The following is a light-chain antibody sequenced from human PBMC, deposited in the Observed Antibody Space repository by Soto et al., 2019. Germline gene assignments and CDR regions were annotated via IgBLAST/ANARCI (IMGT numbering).Light chain of an antibody. Sequence: QSVLTQPASVSGSPGQSITIACTGTNTHVGGYNYVSWYQQHPMKAPKLIIYEVTKRPSGVSARFSGSKSANTASLTISGLQAEDEADYYCNSYTSTTTYVFGTGTKVTVL. V-gene: IGLV2-14*01. J-gene: IGLJ1*01. CDR1: NTHVGGYNY. CDR3: NSYTSTTTYV. CDR2: EVT.